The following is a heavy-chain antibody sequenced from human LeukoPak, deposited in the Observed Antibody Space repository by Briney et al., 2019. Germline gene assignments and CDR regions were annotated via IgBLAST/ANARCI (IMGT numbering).Heavy chain of an antibody. D-gene: IGHD4-17*01. CDR3: ARSDYGRAFDI. CDR1: GGSISSGGYY. Sequence: PSQTLSLTCTVSGGSISSGGYYWSWIRQHPGKGLEWIGYIYYSGSTNYNPSLKSRVTISVDTSKNQFSLKLSSVTAADTAVYYCARSDYGRAFDIWGQGTMVTVSS. V-gene: IGHV4-31*03. J-gene: IGHJ3*02. CDR2: IYYSGST.